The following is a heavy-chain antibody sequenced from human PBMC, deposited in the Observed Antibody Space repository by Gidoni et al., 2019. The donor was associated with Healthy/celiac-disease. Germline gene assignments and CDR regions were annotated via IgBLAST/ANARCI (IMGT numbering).Heavy chain of an antibody. CDR1: GFPFSSYA. CDR3: AKGLRWFDP. J-gene: IGHJ5*02. V-gene: IGHV3-23*01. D-gene: IGHD5-12*01. Sequence: EVQLLESGGGLVQPGGSLRLSCAASGFPFSSYAMSVVRPAPGKGLVWVSAISGSGGSTSYADSVKGRFTISRDNSKNTLYLQMNSLRAEDTAVYYCAKGLRWFDPWGQGTLVTVSS. CDR2: ISGSGGST.